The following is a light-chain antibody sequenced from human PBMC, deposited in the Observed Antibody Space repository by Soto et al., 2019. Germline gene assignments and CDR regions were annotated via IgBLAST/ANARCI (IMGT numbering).Light chain of an antibody. Sequence: EIVLTQTPGTLSLSPGERATLSCRASQSLTSTYLAWYQQKPGQAPRLLIYGASSRATGIPDRFSGSGSGTDFTLTISRLEPEDFAVYYCQQYESSPASYTFGQGTNLEIK. CDR1: QSLTSTY. V-gene: IGKV3-20*01. CDR3: QQYESSPASYT. J-gene: IGKJ2*01. CDR2: GAS.